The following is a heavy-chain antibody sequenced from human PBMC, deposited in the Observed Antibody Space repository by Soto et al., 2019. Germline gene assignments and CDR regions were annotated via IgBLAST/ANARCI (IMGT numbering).Heavy chain of an antibody. CDR1: GDSISSYF. CDR2: IYDDGST. J-gene: IGHJ3*01. Sequence: QLQESGPGLVKPSEPLSLTCSVSGDSISSYFKNWIRQPPGKGLEWIGCIYDDGSTKYNPSLESRVTISLDTSKNEFSLRLRSVTSADTAVYYCVSSRSAIYGDAFDVWGQGTMVTVSS. D-gene: IGHD2-2*01. V-gene: IGHV4-59*03. CDR3: VSSRSAIYGDAFDV.